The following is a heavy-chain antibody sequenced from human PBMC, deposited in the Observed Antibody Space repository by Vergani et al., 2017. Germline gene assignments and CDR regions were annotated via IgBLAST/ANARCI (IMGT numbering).Heavy chain of an antibody. V-gene: IGHV3-30-3*01. Sequence: QVQLVESGGGVVQPGRSLRLSCAASGFTFSSYAMHWVRQAPGKGLEWVAVISYDGSNKYYADSVKGRFTISRDNSKNPLYLQMNSLRAEDTAVYYCARDRGHSGWGLDYWGQGTLVTVSS. CDR3: ARDRGHSGWGLDY. D-gene: IGHD6-19*01. CDR1: GFTFSSYA. CDR2: ISYDGSNK. J-gene: IGHJ4*02.